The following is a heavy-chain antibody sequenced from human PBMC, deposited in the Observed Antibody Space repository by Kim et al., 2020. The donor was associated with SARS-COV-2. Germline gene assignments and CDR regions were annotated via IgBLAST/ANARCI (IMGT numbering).Heavy chain of an antibody. D-gene: IGHD1-1*01. V-gene: IGHV1-2*04. J-gene: IGHJ6*02. CDR3: ARWGTASGGMDV. Sequence: NYAQKFQGWVTMTRGTSISTAYMGLSRLRSDDTAVYYCARWGTASGGMDVWGQGTTVTVSS.